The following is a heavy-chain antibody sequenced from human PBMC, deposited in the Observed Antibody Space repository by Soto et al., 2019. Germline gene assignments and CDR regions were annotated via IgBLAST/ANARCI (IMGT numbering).Heavy chain of an antibody. CDR1: GSSLSRYW. V-gene: IGHV3-7*03. CDR3: STGQLELDY. CDR2: INQDGSEK. D-gene: IGHD3-10*01. Sequence: QSGGSLRLSCAAFGSSLSRYWMNWVRQAPGKGMEWVANINQDGSEKSYVDSVKGRFSISRDNAQNSLHLQLNSLRVDVTAVYYCSTGQLELDYWGQGTLVTVAS. J-gene: IGHJ4*02.